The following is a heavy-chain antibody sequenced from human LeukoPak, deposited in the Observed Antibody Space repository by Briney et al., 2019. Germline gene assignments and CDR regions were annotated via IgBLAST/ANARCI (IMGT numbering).Heavy chain of an antibody. D-gene: IGHD4-11*01. CDR1: GGSITNTKYY. Sequence: SETLSLTCTLSGGSITNTKYYWGWIRQPPGKGLEWIGSIYYTGSTYYNPSLKSRVTISVDTSKNQFSLRLRSVTAADTALYYCTRHTGYISGQYSNYEDSWGQGTLVTVSS. CDR3: TRHTGYISGQYSNYEDS. CDR2: IYYTGST. V-gene: IGHV4-39*01. J-gene: IGHJ4*02.